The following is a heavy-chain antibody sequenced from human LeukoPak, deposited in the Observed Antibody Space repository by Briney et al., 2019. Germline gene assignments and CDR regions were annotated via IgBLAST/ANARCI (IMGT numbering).Heavy chain of an antibody. CDR2: ISAYNGNT. D-gene: IGHD2-8*02. CDR3: ARDQEIRLVVGGPFDY. J-gene: IGHJ4*02. V-gene: IGHV1-18*01. CDR1: GYTFTSYG. Sequence: GASVKVSCKASGYTFTSYGISWVRQAPGQGLEWMGWISAYNGNTNYAQKLQGRVTMTTDTSTSTAYMELRSLRSDDTAVYYCARDQEIRLVVGGPFDYWGQGTLVTVSS.